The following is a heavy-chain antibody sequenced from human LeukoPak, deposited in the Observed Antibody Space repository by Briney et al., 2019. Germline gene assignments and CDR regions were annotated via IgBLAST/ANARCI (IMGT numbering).Heavy chain of an antibody. Sequence: ASVKVSCKASGYTFTSYAMNWVRQAPGQGLEWMGWINTNTGNPTYAQGFTGRFVFSLDTSVSTAYLQISSLKAEDTAVYYCAGTYYYDSSGYYHYYYYYGMDVWGQGTTVTVSS. CDR2: INTNTGNP. J-gene: IGHJ6*02. D-gene: IGHD3-22*01. V-gene: IGHV7-4-1*02. CDR1: GYTFTSYA. CDR3: AGTYYYDSSGYYHYYYYYGMDV.